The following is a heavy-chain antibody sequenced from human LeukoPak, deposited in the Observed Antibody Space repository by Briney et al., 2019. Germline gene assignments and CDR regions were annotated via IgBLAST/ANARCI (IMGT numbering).Heavy chain of an antibody. CDR2: IYTTGTA. V-gene: IGHV4-4*07. Sequence: SETLSLTCLLSGGSISPYYWSWIRQAAGKGPEWIGRIYTTGTADYNPSLKGRVFLSVDTSMNQFSLKVTSVTAADTAVYYCARDHSSSSWMDAFEIWGPGMKVIVSS. CDR3: ARDHSSSSWMDAFEI. J-gene: IGHJ3*02. D-gene: IGHD6-6*01. CDR1: GGSISPYY.